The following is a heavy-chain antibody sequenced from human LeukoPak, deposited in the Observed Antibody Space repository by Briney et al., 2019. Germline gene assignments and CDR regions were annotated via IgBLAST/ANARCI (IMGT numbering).Heavy chain of an antibody. Sequence: SETLSLTCTVSGGSISSYYWSWIRQPAGKGLEWIGRIYTSGSTNYNPSLKSRVTISGDTSKNQFFLKLTSVTAADTAVYFCARGYIGSGSYNWFDPWGQGTLVTVSS. CDR1: GGSISSYY. CDR2: IYTSGST. J-gene: IGHJ5*02. CDR3: ARGYIGSGSYNWFDP. D-gene: IGHD3-10*01. V-gene: IGHV4-4*07.